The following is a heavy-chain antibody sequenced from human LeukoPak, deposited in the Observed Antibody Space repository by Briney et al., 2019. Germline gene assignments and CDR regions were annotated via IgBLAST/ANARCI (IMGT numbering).Heavy chain of an antibody. D-gene: IGHD3-9*01. CDR1: GFTFSDYY. J-gene: IGHJ4*02. CDR3: ARGSYDSRVGLNGMNFDY. CDR2: ISSSGSTI. V-gene: IGHV3-11*01. Sequence: PGGPLRLSCAASGFTFSDYYMSWIRQAPGKGLEWVSYISSSGSTIYYADSVKGRFTISRDNAKNSLYLQMNSLRAEDTAVYYCARGSYDSRVGLNGMNFDYWGQGTLVTVSS.